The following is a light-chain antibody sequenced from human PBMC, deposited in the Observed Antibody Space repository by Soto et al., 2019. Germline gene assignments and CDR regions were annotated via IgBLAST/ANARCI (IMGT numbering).Light chain of an antibody. J-gene: IGLJ1*01. V-gene: IGLV2-8*01. CDR2: GNS. CDR3: QSYDSSLSGHYG. CDR1: SSDVGGYNY. Sequence: QSVLTQPPSASGSPGQSVTISCTGTSSDVGGYNYVSWYQQHPGKAPKLLIYGNSNRPSGVPDRFSGSKSGTPASLAITGLQAEDEADYYCQSYDSSLSGHYGFGTGTKVTVL.